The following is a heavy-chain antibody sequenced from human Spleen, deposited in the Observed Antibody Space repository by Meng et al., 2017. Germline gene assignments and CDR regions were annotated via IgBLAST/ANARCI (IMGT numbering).Heavy chain of an antibody. CDR2: NSAYNGNT. J-gene: IGHJ5*02. V-gene: IGHV1-18*01. Sequence: ASVLVFCKASGYTFTSYGSSWVRQAPGQGLEWMGWNSAYNGNTNYAQKLQGRVTMTTDTSTSTAYMELRRLRSDDTAVYYSARGRAAAGTNWFDPWGQGTLVTVSS. D-gene: IGHD6-13*01. CDR1: GYTFTSYG. CDR3: ARGRAAAGTNWFDP.